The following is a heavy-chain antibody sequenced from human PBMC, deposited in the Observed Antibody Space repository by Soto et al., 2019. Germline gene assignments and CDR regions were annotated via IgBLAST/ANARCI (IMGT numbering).Heavy chain of an antibody. CDR2: INPHTGDT. CDR1: GYPFTGYH. D-gene: IGHD1-7*01. J-gene: IGHJ5*01. CDR3: ARGHQLRPRNNWFDS. V-gene: IGHV1-2*02. Sequence: QVQLVQSGAEMKKPGASVKVSCKASGYPFTGYHLHWVRQAPGQGLEWMGWINPHTGDTGSAEKFQGRVTMTRDTSISTAYMEVSRLRSDDTAVYYCARGHQLRPRNNWFDSWGQGTLVTVSS.